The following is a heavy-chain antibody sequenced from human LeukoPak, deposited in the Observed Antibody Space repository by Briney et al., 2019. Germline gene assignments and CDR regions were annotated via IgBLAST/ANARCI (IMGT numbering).Heavy chain of an antibody. J-gene: IGHJ4*02. D-gene: IGHD2-2*01. CDR2: ISYDGSNK. CDR3: ARVKGSSTFDY. V-gene: IGHV3-30-3*01. Sequence: SGGSLRLSWAASGFTFSSYTVHWVRQAPGKGLEWVAVISYDGSNKYYADSVKGRFTISRDNSKNTLYLQMNSLRAEDTAVYYCARVKGSSTFDYWGQGTLVTVSS. CDR1: GFTFSSYT.